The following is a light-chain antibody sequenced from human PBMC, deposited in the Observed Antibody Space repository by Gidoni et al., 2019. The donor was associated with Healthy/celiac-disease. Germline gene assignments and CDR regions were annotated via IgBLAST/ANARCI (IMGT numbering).Light chain of an antibody. J-gene: IGKJ1*01. CDR2: GAS. V-gene: IGKV3-20*01. CDR1: QSVSSSY. CDR3: QQYGSSPRT. Sequence: EIVLTQSPGTLSLSPGERATLSCRASQSVSSSYLAGYQQKPGQAPRLLIYGASSRATGITDRFRGSGSGTDFTLTISRLEPEDFAVYYCQQYGSSPRTFGQGTKVEIK.